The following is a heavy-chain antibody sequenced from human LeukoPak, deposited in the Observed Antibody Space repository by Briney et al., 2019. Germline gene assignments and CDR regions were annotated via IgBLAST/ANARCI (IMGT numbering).Heavy chain of an antibody. D-gene: IGHD3-22*01. CDR2: IKQDGSEK. CDR3: AKGHYYDSSGYYLDY. Sequence: GGSLRLSCVASGFTFSNYWMTWVRQAPGKGLEWVANIKQDGSEKYYVDSVKGRFTISRDNAKNSLYLQMNSLRAEDMALYYCAKGHYYDSSGYYLDYWGQGTLVTVSS. CDR1: GFTFSNYW. V-gene: IGHV3-7*03. J-gene: IGHJ4*02.